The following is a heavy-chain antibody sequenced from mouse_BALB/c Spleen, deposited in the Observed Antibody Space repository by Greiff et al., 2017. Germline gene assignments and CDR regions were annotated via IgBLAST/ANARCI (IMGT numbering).Heavy chain of an antibody. V-gene: IGHV3-6*02. CDR3: AREAYYGYDYFDY. J-gene: IGHJ2*01. CDR1: GYSITSGYY. CDR2: ISYDGSN. Sequence: EVQLQESGPGLVKPSQSLSLTCSVTGYSITSGYYWNWIRQFPGNKLEWMGYISYDGSNNYNPSLKNRISITRDTSKNQFFLKLNSVTTEDTATYYCAREAYYGYDYFDYWGQGTTLTVSS. D-gene: IGHD1-2*01.